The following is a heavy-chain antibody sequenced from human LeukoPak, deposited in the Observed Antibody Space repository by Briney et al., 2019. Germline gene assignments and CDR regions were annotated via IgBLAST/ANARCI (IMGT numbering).Heavy chain of an antibody. D-gene: IGHD3-3*01. V-gene: IGHV4-39*07. CDR3: ARASGDFWSGYYTPLDY. CDR1: GVSISSSSYY. CDR2: IYYSGST. Sequence: SETLSLTCTVSGVSISSSSYYWGWIRQPPGKGLEWIGSIYYSGSTYYNPSLKSRVTISVDTSKNQFSLKLSSVTAADTAVYYCARASGDFWSGYYTPLDYWGQGTLVTVSS. J-gene: IGHJ4*02.